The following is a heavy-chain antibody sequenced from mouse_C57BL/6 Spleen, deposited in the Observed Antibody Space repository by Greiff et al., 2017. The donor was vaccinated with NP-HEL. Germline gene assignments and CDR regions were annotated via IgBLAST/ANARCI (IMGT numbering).Heavy chain of an antibody. Sequence: VQLQQSGAELARPGASVKLSCKASGYTFTSYGISWVKQRTGQALEWIGEIYPRSGNTYYNEKFKGKATLTADKSSSTAYMELRSLTSEDSAVYFCARSGTTVSYYAMDYWGQGASVTVSS. CDR1: GYTFTSYG. D-gene: IGHD1-1*01. V-gene: IGHV1-81*01. CDR3: ARSGTTVSYYAMDY. CDR2: IYPRSGNT. J-gene: IGHJ4*01.